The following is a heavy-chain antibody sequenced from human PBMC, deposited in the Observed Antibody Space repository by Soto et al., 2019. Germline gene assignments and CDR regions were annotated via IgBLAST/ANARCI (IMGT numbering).Heavy chain of an antibody. V-gene: IGHV2-5*02. CDR2: IYWDDDK. CDR1: GFSLSTSGVG. D-gene: IGHD6-13*01. CDR3: AHSRGSNTWSPRPCDP. Sequence: QITLKESGPTLVKPTQTLTLTCTFSGFSLSTSGVGVGWIRQPPGKALEWLAPIYWDDDKRYSPSLKSRLTITKDTSKNQVVLTMTNMDPVDTATYFCAHSRGSNTWSPRPCDPWGQGTLVTVSS. J-gene: IGHJ5*02.